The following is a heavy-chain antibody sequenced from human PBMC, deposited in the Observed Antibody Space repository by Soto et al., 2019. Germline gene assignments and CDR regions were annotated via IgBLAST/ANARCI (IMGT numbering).Heavy chain of an antibody. J-gene: IGHJ4*02. CDR3: ARQADYGDYVHLFDY. D-gene: IGHD4-17*01. CDR2: VYYSGST. CDR1: GDSISTYY. Sequence: PSETLSLTCDVSGDSISTYYWSWIRQPPGKGLEWIGYVYYSGSTLYNPSLESRVTMSIDMSKKQVSLKLTSVIAADTAVYYCARQADYGDYVHLFDYWGQGTLVTVSS. V-gene: IGHV4-59*01.